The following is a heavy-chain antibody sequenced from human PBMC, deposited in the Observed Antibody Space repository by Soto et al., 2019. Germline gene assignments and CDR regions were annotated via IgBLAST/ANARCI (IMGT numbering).Heavy chain of an antibody. CDR2: IRGFSPYT. CDR1: GFTFRTYT. J-gene: IGHJ6*02. D-gene: IGHD2-15*01. CDR3: ARDRGYDAHDYYYNAMDV. V-gene: IGHV3-21*01. Sequence: PGGSLRLSCVASGFTFRTYTINWVRPAPGKGLEWVSGIRGFSPYTFYAESVKGRFTISRDNAKNSLYLQMNSLGVEDTAVYYCARDRGYDAHDYYYNAMDVWGQGTTVTVSS.